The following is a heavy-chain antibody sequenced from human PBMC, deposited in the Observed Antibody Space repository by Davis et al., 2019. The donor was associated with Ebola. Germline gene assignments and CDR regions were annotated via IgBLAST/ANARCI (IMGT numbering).Heavy chain of an antibody. CDR2: QFYRETT. CDR3: ASTPYPRPFLTYFDP. CDR1: GGSVTNYY. V-gene: IGHV4-59*02. J-gene: IGHJ5*02. D-gene: IGHD2/OR15-2a*01. Sequence: PSETLSLTCSVSGGSVTNYYWSWIRQSPGGGLEWLAYQFYRETTYYNPSLESRATIAVDTSKNQFSLRLTSVTAADTAVYYCASTPYPRPFLTYFDPWGQGTLVTVSS.